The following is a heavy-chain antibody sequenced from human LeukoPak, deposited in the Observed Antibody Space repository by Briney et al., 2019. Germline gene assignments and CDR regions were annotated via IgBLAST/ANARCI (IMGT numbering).Heavy chain of an antibody. D-gene: IGHD3-22*01. Sequence: VASVKVSCKASGYTFTGYYMHWVRQAPGQGLEWMGWINPNSGGTNYAQKFQGRVTMTRDTSISTAYMELSRLRSDDTAVYYCARAEYYYDSSGYYSQGFDYWGQGTLVTVSS. CDR2: INPNSGGT. J-gene: IGHJ4*02. V-gene: IGHV1-2*02. CDR3: ARAEYYYDSSGYYSQGFDY. CDR1: GYTFTGYY.